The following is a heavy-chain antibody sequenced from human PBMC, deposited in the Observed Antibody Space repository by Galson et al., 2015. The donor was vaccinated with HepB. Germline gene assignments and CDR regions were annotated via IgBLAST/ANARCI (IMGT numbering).Heavy chain of an antibody. CDR3: VGRTGTVP. CDR2: ISRSGNGT. Sequence: SLRLSCAASGFTFSSYVFMWVRQAPGKGLEWISSISRSGNGTYHADSVKGRFTISRDNSKNTLYLQMNSLRGDDTAAYYCVGRTGTVPWGQGTLVTVSS. CDR1: GFTFSSYV. J-gene: IGHJ4*02. D-gene: IGHD3/OR15-3a*01. V-gene: IGHV3-23*01.